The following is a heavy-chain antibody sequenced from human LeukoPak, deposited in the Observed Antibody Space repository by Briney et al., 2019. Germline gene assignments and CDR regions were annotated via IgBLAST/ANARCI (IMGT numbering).Heavy chain of an antibody. Sequence: PGGSLRLSCEASGFSFSTYSFSWVRQAPGKGLEWVSGISASGGDTFYADSVKGRFTISRDNSKNTLSLQMNSLRVEDTAIYYCAKDVRRCNGACTWGQGTLVTVSS. J-gene: IGHJ5*02. CDR1: GFSFSTYS. CDR2: ISASGGDT. V-gene: IGHV3-23*01. CDR3: AKDVRRCNGACT. D-gene: IGHD2-8*01.